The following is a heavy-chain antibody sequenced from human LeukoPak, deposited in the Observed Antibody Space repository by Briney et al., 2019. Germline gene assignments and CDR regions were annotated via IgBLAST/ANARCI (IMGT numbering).Heavy chain of an antibody. V-gene: IGHV3-23*01. D-gene: IGHD6-19*01. CDR2: IGDSGVST. J-gene: IGHJ3*02. CDR3: AKDVQWLANAFDN. Sequence: PGGSLRLSCAASGFTFSTYAMNWVRQAPGKGPEWVSGIGDSGVSTFYADSVKGRFAISRDNSKNTLYLRMNSLRVEDTAVYYCAKDVQWLANAFDNWGPGTMVTVSS. CDR1: GFTFSTYA.